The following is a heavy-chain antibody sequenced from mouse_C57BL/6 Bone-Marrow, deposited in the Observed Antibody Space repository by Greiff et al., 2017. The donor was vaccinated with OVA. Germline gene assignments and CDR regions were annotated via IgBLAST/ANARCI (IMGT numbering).Heavy chain of an antibody. CDR1: GYTFTSYG. D-gene: IGHD2-12*01. Sequence: LEESGAELARPGASVKLSCKASGYTFTSYGISWVKQRTGQGLEWIGEIYPRSGNTYYNEKFKGKATLTADKSSSTAYMELRSLTSEDSAVYFCAAYYNAMDYWGQGTSVTVSS. J-gene: IGHJ4*01. CDR2: IYPRSGNT. V-gene: IGHV1-81*01. CDR3: AAYYNAMDY.